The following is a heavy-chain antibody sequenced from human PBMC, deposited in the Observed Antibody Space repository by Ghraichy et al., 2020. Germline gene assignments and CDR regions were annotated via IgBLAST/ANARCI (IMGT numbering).Heavy chain of an antibody. CDR2: ISSSSSTL. CDR1: GYACTRDT. D-gene: IGHD1-26*01. CDR3: ARSQGALNA. V-gene: IGHV3-48*02. J-gene: IGHJ3*01. Sequence: GGSLRLSETGCGYACTRDTLSYLVRAPGMDIEWVSFISSSSSTLYSADSVKGRFTISRDNAKNSLYLQMNDLRDEDTALYYCARSQGALNAWGQGTMVIVSS.